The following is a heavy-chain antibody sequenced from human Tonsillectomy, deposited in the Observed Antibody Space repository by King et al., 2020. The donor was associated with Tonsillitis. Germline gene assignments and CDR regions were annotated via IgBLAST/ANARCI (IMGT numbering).Heavy chain of an antibody. V-gene: IGHV2-5*02. CDR3: AHCFAMLRGAIALLHAFDM. Sequence: TLKESGPTLVKPTQTLTLTCTFSGFSLSTSGVGVGWIRQPPGKALEWLALIYWDNDKRYSPSLKSRLTITKDTSKNQVVLTMTNMDPVDTATYYCAHCFAMLRGAIALLHAFDMWGQGTMVTVSS. CDR2: IYWDNDK. CDR1: GFSLSTSGVG. J-gene: IGHJ3*02. D-gene: IGHD3-10*01.